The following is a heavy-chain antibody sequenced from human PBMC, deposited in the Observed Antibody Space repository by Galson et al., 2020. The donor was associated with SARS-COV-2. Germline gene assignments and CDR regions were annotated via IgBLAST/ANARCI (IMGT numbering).Heavy chain of an antibody. CDR2: INPGGST. Sequence: SETLSLTCGVYDGSFSDYYWNWIRQPPGKGLEWIGEINPGGSTKYSPSLKSRVTISLDMSKNQFSLKLSYVTAADTAVYYCARGRYVWGSSHLSFFDYWGQGALVTVSS. V-gene: IGHV4-34*01. CDR1: DGSFSDYY. CDR3: ARGRYVWGSSHLSFFDY. D-gene: IGHD3-16*01. J-gene: IGHJ4*02.